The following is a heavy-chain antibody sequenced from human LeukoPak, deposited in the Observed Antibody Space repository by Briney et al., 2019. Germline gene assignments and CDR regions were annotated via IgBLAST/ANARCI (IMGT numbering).Heavy chain of an antibody. J-gene: IGHJ4*02. CDR1: GFTFSSYS. CDR2: ISSSSSYI. V-gene: IGHV3-21*01. Sequence: PGGSLRLSCAASGFTFSSYSMNWVRQAPGKGLEWVLSISSSSSYIYYADSVKGRFTISRDNAKNSLYLQMNSLRAEDTAVYYCARDRIAVAGTFDYWGQGTLVTVSS. CDR3: ARDRIAVAGTFDY. D-gene: IGHD6-19*01.